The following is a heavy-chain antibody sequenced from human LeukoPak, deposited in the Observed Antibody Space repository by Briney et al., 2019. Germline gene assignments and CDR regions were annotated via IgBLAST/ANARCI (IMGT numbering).Heavy chain of an antibody. D-gene: IGHD5-24*01. J-gene: IGHJ4*02. V-gene: IGHV3-23*01. Sequence: GGSLRLSCAASGFTFSSYAMSWVRQAPGKGPEWVSAISGSGGSTYYADSVKGRFTISRDNSKNTMYLQMNSLRAEDTAVYYCAKDPEMAKITYYFDYWGQGTLVTVSS. CDR3: AKDPEMAKITYYFDY. CDR2: ISGSGGST. CDR1: GFTFSSYA.